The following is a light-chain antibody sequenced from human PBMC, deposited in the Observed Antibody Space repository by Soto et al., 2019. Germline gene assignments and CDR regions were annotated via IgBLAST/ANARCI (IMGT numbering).Light chain of an antibody. CDR2: KAS. V-gene: IGKV1-5*03. Sequence: DIQMTQGPSTLSASVGDRVTITCRASPRISSWLALDQQKPGKAPKLLSYKASSLESVVPSRFSGSGPGTEFTLTSSSLQPDDLATYYGQLYNSYPLTFGGGKKVEIK. J-gene: IGKJ4*01. CDR3: QLYNSYPLT. CDR1: PRISSW.